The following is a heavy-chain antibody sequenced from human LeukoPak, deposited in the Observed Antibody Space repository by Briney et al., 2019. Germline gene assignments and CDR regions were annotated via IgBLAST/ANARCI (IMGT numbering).Heavy chain of an antibody. CDR2: ISSSGDSL. CDR3: ARMAVAGQYNDY. D-gene: IGHD6-19*01. Sequence: GGSLTLSCAASGFTFSSYEMKWVRQAPGKGLEWVSYISSSGDSLYYADSVKGRFTISRDNARNSLYLQMNSLRAEDTAIYYCARMAVAGQYNDYWGQGTLVTVSS. J-gene: IGHJ4*02. V-gene: IGHV3-48*03. CDR1: GFTFSSYE.